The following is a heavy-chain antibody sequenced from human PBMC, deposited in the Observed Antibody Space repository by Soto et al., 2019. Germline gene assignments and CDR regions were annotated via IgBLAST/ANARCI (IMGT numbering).Heavy chain of an antibody. Sequence: SETLSLTCAVFGGSISSGGYSWSWIRQPPGKGLEWIGYIYHSGSTYYNPSLKSRVTISVDRSKNQFSLKLSSVTAADTAVYYCARARRLGAVAADYWGHGTLVTVSS. CDR1: GGSISSGGYS. CDR3: ARARRLGAVAADY. J-gene: IGHJ4*01. D-gene: IGHD6-19*01. V-gene: IGHV4-30-2*01. CDR2: IYHSGST.